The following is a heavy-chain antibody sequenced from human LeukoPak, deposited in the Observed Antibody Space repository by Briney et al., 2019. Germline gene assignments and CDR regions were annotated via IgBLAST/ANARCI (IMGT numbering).Heavy chain of an antibody. CDR2: IYYSGST. J-gene: IGHJ5*02. Sequence: ETLSLTCTVSGGSISSSSYYWGWIRQPPGKGLEWIGSIYYSGSTYYNPSLKSRVTISVDTSKNQFSLKLSSVTAADTAVYYCARLVSGGILWFDPWGQGTLVTVSS. CDR1: GGSISSSSYY. D-gene: IGHD2-15*01. V-gene: IGHV4-39*01. CDR3: ARLVSGGILWFDP.